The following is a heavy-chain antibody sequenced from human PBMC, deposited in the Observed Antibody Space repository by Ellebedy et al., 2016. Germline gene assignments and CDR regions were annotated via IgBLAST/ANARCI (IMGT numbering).Heavy chain of an antibody. Sequence: ASVKVSCKASGYTFTSYDINWVRQATGQGLEWMGWMNPNSGNTGYAQKLQGRVTMTTDTSTSTAYMELRSLRSDDTAVYYCARDAGYSSGWYGYWGQGTLVTVSS. CDR3: ARDAGYSSGWYGY. V-gene: IGHV1-8*01. J-gene: IGHJ4*02. CDR2: MNPNSGNT. CDR1: GYTFTSYD. D-gene: IGHD6-19*01.